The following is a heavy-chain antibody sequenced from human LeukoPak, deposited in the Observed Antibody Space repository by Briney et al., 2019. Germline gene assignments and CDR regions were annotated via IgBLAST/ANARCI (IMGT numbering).Heavy chain of an antibody. D-gene: IGHD2-2*01. CDR3: AKSVVPLPAIPTYYFDY. V-gene: IGHV3-23*01. CDR2: ISGSGGST. CDR1: GFTFSSYA. Sequence: PGGSLRLSCAASGFTFSSYAMSWVCQAPGKGLEWVSAISGSGGSTYYADSVKGRFTISRDNSKNTLYLQMNSLRAEDTAVYYCAKSVVPLPAIPTYYFDYWGQGTPVTVS. J-gene: IGHJ4*02.